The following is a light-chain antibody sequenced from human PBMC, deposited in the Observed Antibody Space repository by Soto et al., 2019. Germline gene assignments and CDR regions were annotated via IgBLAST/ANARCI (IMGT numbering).Light chain of an antibody. CDR3: QQYKDWPLWT. Sequence: EIVMTQSPATLSVSPGERATLSCRASQSVNSNLAWYQHKPGQAPRLLIYGASTRATGIPARFGGSGSGTEFTLTISSLQSEDFAVYYGQQYKDWPLWTFGQGTKVEIE. J-gene: IGKJ1*01. CDR2: GAS. V-gene: IGKV3-15*01. CDR1: QSVNSN.